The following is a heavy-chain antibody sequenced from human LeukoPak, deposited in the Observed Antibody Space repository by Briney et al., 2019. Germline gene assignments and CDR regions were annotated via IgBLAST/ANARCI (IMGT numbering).Heavy chain of an antibody. D-gene: IGHD2-2*01. Sequence: GGSLRLSCAVSGFTVSHSYMSWVRQAPGKGLEWVSVIYSGGSAYYADSVKGRFTISRDNSKNTLYLQMNSLRAEDTAVYYCARALPAAIFRPERNYGMDVWGQGTTVTVSS. J-gene: IGHJ6*02. V-gene: IGHV3-66*01. CDR3: ARALPAAIFRPERNYGMDV. CDR2: IYSGGSA. CDR1: GFTVSHSY.